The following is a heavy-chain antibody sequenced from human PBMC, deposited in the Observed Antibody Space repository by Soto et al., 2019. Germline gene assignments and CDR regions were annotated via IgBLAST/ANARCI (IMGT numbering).Heavy chain of an antibody. CDR3: ANSTWYAFDI. Sequence: EVQLVESGGGLVKPGGSLRLSCAASGFTFSNSIINWVRQAPGQGLEWVSSISGSGDFLYYADSVKGRFTISRDTATNSLYLQMNSLRAEDTAVYYCANSTWYAFDIWGQGTMVTVSS. D-gene: IGHD6-13*01. CDR1: GFTFSNSI. J-gene: IGHJ3*02. V-gene: IGHV3-21*01. CDR2: ISGSGDFL.